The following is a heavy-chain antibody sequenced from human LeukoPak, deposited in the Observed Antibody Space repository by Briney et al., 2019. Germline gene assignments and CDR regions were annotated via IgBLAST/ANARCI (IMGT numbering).Heavy chain of an antibody. CDR1: GFTFSSYG. J-gene: IGHJ4*02. Sequence: QPGGSLRLSCAASGFTFSSYGMSWVRQAPGKGLEWVSAITDSGGSTYYTDPVKGRFTISRDNSENMLYLQMNSLRAEDTAIYYRARCSGDTCYSRPPDYWGQGALVTVSS. CDR2: ITDSGGST. CDR3: ARCSGDTCYSRPPDY. D-gene: IGHD2-15*01. V-gene: IGHV3-23*01.